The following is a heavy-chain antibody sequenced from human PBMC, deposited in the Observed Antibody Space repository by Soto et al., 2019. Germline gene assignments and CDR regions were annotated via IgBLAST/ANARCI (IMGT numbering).Heavy chain of an antibody. CDR1: GYSFTSYW. CDR3: ARTSMQSRGYSYGHGGMDV. D-gene: IGHD5-18*01. J-gene: IGHJ6*02. V-gene: IGHV5-10-1*01. Sequence: LGESLKISWNGSGYSFTSYWIDWVRQMPGKGLEWMGRIDPSDSYTNYSPSFQGHVTISADKSISTAYLQWSSLKASDTAMYYCARTSMQSRGYSYGHGGMDVWGQGTTLTVSS. CDR2: IDPSDSYT.